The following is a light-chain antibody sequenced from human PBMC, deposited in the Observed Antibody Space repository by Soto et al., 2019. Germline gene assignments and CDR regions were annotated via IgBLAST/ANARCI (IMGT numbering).Light chain of an antibody. Sequence: QSALTQPASVSGSPGQSITISCTGTSSDVGGYNYVSWYQQHPGKAPKLMIYEVSNRPSGFSNRFSGSKSGNTASLTISGLQAEDEADYYRSSYTTSSTHWVFDGGTKLTVL. V-gene: IGLV2-14*01. J-gene: IGLJ3*02. CDR2: EVS. CDR1: SSDVGGYNY. CDR3: SSYTTSSTHWV.